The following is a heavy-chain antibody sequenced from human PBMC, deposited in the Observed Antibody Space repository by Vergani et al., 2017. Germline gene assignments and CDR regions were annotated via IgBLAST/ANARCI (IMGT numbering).Heavy chain of an antibody. CDR2: INPSGGST. D-gene: IGHD2-2*02. J-gene: IGHJ5*02. V-gene: IGHV1-46*01. Sequence: VQLVQSGAEVKKPGASVKVSCKASGYTFTSYYMHWVRQAPGQGLEWMGIINPSGGSTSYAQKFQGRVTMTRDTSTSTVYMELSSVTAADTAVYYCARDEGYCSSTSCYNDGGWFDPWGQGTLVTVSS. CDR3: ARDEGYCSSTSCYNDGGWFDP. CDR1: GYTFTSYY.